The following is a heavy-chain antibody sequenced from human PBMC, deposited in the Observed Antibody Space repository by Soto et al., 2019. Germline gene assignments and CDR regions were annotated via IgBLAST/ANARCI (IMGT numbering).Heavy chain of an antibody. Sequence: PGGSLRLSCAASGFTFSSYGMHWVRQAPGKGLEWVAVISYDGSNKYYADSVKGRFTISRDNSKNTLYLQMNSLRAEDTAVYYCAKDLVVPAATRPFAYYYYGMDVWGQGTTVTSP. V-gene: IGHV3-30*18. CDR2: ISYDGSNK. CDR1: GFTFSSYG. CDR3: AKDLVVPAATRPFAYYYYGMDV. D-gene: IGHD2-2*01. J-gene: IGHJ6*02.